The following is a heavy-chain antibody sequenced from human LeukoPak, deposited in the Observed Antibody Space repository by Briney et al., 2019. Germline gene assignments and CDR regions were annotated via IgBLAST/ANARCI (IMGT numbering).Heavy chain of an antibody. J-gene: IGHJ4*02. CDR1: GGSISSYY. CDR3: ARGRGTMVRGVGYYFDY. D-gene: IGHD3-10*01. V-gene: IGHV4-39*07. Sequence: SETLSLTCTVSGGSISSYYWGWIRQPPGKGLEWIGSIYYSGSTYYNPSLKSRVTISVGTSKNQFSLKLSSVTAADTAVYYCARGRGTMVRGVGYYFDYWGQGTLVTVSS. CDR2: IYYSGST.